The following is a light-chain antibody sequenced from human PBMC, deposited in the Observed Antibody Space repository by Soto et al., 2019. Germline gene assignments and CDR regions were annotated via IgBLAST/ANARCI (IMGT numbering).Light chain of an antibody. CDR1: SSNIGSNT. CDR3: AALADSLNGPGV. V-gene: IGLV1-44*01. J-gene: IGLJ3*02. CDR2: SNN. Sequence: QTVVTQPPSASGTPGQRVTISCSGSSSNIGSNTVNLYKQLPGTAPNLLIYSNNQRPSGVPDRFSGSKSGTSASLAISGLPSDDEADYYGAALADSLNGPGVFGGGTKLTVL.